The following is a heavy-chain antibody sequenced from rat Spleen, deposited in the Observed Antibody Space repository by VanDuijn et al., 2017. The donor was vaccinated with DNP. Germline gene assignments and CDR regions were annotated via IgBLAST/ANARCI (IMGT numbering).Heavy chain of an antibody. V-gene: IGHV5S13*01. CDR1: GLTFSNYG. Sequence: EVQLVESGGGLVQPGRSLKLSCTASGLTFSNYGMAWVRQVPGKGLEWIASITGGSRITSYPDSVKGRFTISRDDAKNTLSLQMNSLRSEDTATYYCARVGDLHDGGDGDVLDVWGQGTSVTVSS. J-gene: IGHJ4*01. CDR3: ARVGDLHDGGDGDVLDV. D-gene: IGHD1-12*02. CDR2: ITGGSRIT.